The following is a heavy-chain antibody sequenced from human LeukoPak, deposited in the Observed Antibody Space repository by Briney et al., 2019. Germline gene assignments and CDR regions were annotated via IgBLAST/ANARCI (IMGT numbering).Heavy chain of an antibody. J-gene: IGHJ4*02. D-gene: IGHD2-15*01. CDR3: ARVSSGVYFDY. Sequence: PSETLPLTCTVSGGSLSSYYWSWIRQPPGKGLELIGYIYYSGSTNYNPSLKSRVTISVDTSKNQFSLKLSSVTAADTAVYYCARVSSGVYFDYWGQGTLVTVSS. CDR1: GGSLSSYY. V-gene: IGHV4-59*01. CDR2: IYYSGST.